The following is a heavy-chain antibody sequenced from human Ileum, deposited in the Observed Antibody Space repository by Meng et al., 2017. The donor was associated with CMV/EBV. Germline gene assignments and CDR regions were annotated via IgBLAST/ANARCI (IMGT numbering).Heavy chain of an antibody. D-gene: IGHD3-16*01. V-gene: IGHV3-7*01. CDR1: GFTFRSYW. J-gene: IGHJ4*02. CDR3: ARDLENGYASSIKDY. CDR2: IKQDGSEK. Sequence: SGFTFRSYWMSWVRQAPGKGLEWVANIKQDGSEKHYLDSVKGRFTIFRDNAKNSLYLQMNSLRGEDTAVYYCARDLENGYASSIKDYWGQGTLVTVSS.